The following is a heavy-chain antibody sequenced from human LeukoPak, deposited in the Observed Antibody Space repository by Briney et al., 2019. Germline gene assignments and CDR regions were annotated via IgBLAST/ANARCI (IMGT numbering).Heavy chain of an antibody. CDR3: ARWNEGLDY. CDR2: IFNSEIT. Sequence: SETLSLTCTVSGGSVSGYYWSWMRLPPGKGLEWIGYIFNSEITDYNPSLESRVTISEDTSRNQFSLRLSSVTAADTAVYYCARWNEGLDYWGQGTLVTVSS. J-gene: IGHJ4*02. V-gene: IGHV4-59*02. D-gene: IGHD1-1*01. CDR1: GGSVSGYY.